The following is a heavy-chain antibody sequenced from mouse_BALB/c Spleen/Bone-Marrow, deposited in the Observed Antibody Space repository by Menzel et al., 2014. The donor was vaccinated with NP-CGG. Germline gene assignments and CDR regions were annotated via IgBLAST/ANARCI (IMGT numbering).Heavy chain of an antibody. J-gene: IGHJ2*01. V-gene: IGHV5-17*02. CDR3: ARSRLRGCYFDY. Sequence: EVQLQEPGGGLVQPGGSRKLSCAASGFTFSSFGMHWVRQAPEKGLEWVAYISSGSSTIYYADTLKGRFTISRDNPKSTLFLQMTSLRSEDTAMYYCARSRLRGCYFDYWGQGTTLTVSS. CDR1: GFTFSSFG. CDR2: ISSGSSTI. D-gene: IGHD3-2*02.